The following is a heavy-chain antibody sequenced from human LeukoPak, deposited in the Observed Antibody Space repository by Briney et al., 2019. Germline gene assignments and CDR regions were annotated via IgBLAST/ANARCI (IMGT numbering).Heavy chain of an antibody. V-gene: IGHV1-8*01. D-gene: IGHD6-19*01. CDR2: MNPNSGNT. CDR3: ARRVGSGWPVQH. Sequence: ASVKVSCKASGYTFSSYDINWVRQAAGQGLEWMGWMNPNSGNTGYAQKFQGRLNMTRNTSISTAYMELSSLRSEDTAVYYCARRVGSGWPVQHWGQGTLVTVSS. CDR1: GYTFSSYD. J-gene: IGHJ1*01.